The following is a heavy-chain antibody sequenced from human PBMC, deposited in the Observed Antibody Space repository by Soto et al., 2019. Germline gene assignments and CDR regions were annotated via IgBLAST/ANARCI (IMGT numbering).Heavy chain of an antibody. J-gene: IGHJ3*02. Sequence: QVQLVESGGGVVQPGRSLRLSCAASGFTFSSYGMHWVRQAPGKGLEWVAVISYDGSNKYYADSVKGRVTISRDNSTNTLYLEMNSLRAEDTAVYYCANEGDIWGQGTMVTVSS. CDR1: GFTFSSYG. CDR2: ISYDGSNK. CDR3: ANEGDI. V-gene: IGHV3-30*18.